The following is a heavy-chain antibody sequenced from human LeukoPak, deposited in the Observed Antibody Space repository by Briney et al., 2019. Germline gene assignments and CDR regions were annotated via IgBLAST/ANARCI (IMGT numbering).Heavy chain of an antibody. CDR1: GGPFSNYY. CDR2: INHSGST. J-gene: IGHJ2*01. D-gene: IGHD4-17*01. Sequence: PSETLSLTGAVYGGPFSNYYWSWIRQPPGKGLEWIGEINHSGSTNYNPSLKSRVTISVDTSKNQFSLKLSSVTAADTAVYRCAKKDGDYAWYFDVWGRGTLVTVSS. CDR3: AKKDGDYAWYFDV. V-gene: IGHV4-34*01.